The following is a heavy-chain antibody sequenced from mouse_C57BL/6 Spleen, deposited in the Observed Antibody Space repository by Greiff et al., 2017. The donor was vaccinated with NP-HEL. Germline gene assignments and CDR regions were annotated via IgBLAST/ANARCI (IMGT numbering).Heavy chain of an antibody. J-gene: IGHJ2*01. CDR2: IYPGDGDT. D-gene: IGHD1-1*01. V-gene: IGHV1-82*01. Sequence: QVQLKESGPELVKPGASVKISCKASGYAFSSSWMNWVKQRPGKGLEWIGRIYPGDGDTNYNGKFKGKATLTADKSSSTAYMQLSSLTSEDSAVYFCARDEATVVPYYFDYWGQGTTLTVSS. CDR3: ARDEATVVPYYFDY. CDR1: GYAFSSSW.